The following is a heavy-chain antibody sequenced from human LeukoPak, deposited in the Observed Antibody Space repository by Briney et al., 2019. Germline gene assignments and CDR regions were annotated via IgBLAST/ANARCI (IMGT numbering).Heavy chain of an antibody. V-gene: IGHV1-69*05. J-gene: IGHJ6*03. CDR2: MIPIFSTA. Sequence: GASVKVSCKASGGTFSSYAISWVRQAPGQALESMGRMIPIFSTANYAQKFQGRVTITTDESTSTAYMELSSLRSEDTAVYYCARDRKGCSSTSCYVLYYYYYMDVWGKGTTVTVSS. CDR3: ARDRKGCSSTSCYVLYYYYYMDV. CDR1: GGTFSSYA. D-gene: IGHD2-2*01.